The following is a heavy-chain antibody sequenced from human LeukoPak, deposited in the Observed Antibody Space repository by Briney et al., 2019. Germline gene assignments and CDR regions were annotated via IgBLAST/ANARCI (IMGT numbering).Heavy chain of an antibody. Sequence: SGTLSLTCAVSGGSISSSNWWSWVRQPPGKGLEWIGEIYHSGSTNYNPSLKSRVTISVDKSKNQFSLKLSSVTAADTAVYYCARDSLAAAGTSYYYYYMDVWDKGTTVTVSS. J-gene: IGHJ6*03. CDR3: ARDSLAAAGTSYYYYYMDV. CDR1: GGSISSSNW. V-gene: IGHV4-4*02. D-gene: IGHD6-13*01. CDR2: IYHSGST.